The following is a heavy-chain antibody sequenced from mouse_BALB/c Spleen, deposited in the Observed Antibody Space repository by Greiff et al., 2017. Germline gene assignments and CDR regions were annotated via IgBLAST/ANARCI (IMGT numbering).Heavy chain of an antibody. CDR1: GFNIKDTY. CDR2: IDPANGNT. D-gene: IGHD1-1*01. J-gene: IGHJ2*01. Sequence: VQLQQSGAELVKPGASVKLSCTASGFNIKDTYMHWVKQRPEQGLEWIGRIDPANGNTKYDPKFQGKATITADTSSNTAYLQLSSLTSEDTAVYYCARTITTVVATGFDYWGQGTTLTVSS. V-gene: IGHV14-3*02. CDR3: ARTITTVVATGFDY.